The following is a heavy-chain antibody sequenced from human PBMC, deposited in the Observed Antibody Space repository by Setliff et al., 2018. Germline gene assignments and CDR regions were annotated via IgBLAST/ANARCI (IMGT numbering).Heavy chain of an antibody. Sequence: PSETLSLTCGVSGISISSGHYWGWIRQPPGKGLEWIATIYHKGRTYYNPSLDSRVTISLDTSKNHFSLRLSSVTAADTAVYYCVSPRRDDLDSPFDAFDIWGQGTKVTVSS. J-gene: IGHJ3*02. CDR2: IYHKGRT. D-gene: IGHD3-3*01. CDR3: VSPRRDDLDSPFDAFDI. V-gene: IGHV4-38-2*01. CDR1: GISISSGHY.